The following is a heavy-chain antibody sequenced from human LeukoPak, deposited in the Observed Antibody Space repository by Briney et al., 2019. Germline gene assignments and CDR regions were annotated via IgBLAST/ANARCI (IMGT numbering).Heavy chain of an antibody. CDR2: IYYSGST. Sequence: SETLSLTCTVSGGSISSYYWSWIRQPPGKGLEWIGYIYYSGSTNYNPSLKSRVTISVDTSKNQFSLKLSSVTAADTAVYYCASGCDFWSGYDYWGQGTLVTVSS. D-gene: IGHD3-3*01. CDR1: GGSISSYY. CDR3: ASGCDFWSGYDY. V-gene: IGHV4-59*01. J-gene: IGHJ4*02.